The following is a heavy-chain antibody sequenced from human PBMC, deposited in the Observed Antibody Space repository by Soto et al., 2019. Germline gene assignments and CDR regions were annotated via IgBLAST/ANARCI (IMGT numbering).Heavy chain of an antibody. CDR2: IWFDGSNK. J-gene: IGHJ5*02. D-gene: IGHD6-19*01. Sequence: PGGSLRLSCAASGFTFSDYYMSWIRQAPGKGLEWVAVIWFDGSNKYYADSVKGRFTISRDNSKNTLYLQMNSLRAEDTAVYYCARVAYSSGWSEWFDPWGQGTLVTVSS. CDR3: ARVAYSSGWSEWFDP. V-gene: IGHV3-33*08. CDR1: GFTFSDYY.